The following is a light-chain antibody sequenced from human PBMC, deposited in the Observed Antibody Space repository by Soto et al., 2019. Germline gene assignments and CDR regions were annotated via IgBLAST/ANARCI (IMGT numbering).Light chain of an antibody. CDR1: SSDVGGYNY. Sequence: LTQPRSVSGSPGQSVTISCTGTSSDVGGYNYVSWYQQHPGKAPKLMIYDVTTRPSGVPDRFSGSKSGNTASLTISGLQAEDEADYYCSSHAGSSVVFGTGTKVTV. CDR2: DVT. V-gene: IGLV2-11*01. J-gene: IGLJ1*01. CDR3: SSHAGSSVV.